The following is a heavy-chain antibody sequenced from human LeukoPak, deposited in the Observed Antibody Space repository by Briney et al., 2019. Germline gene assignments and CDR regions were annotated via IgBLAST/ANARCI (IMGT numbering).Heavy chain of an antibody. V-gene: IGHV4-34*01. Sequence: PSETLSLTCAVYGGSFSGYYWTWIRQPPGKGLEWIGEINHSGNTNYNPSLKSRVTISVDTSKNQFSLRLNSLTAADTAVYYCARGLPLDDYSDYRDGFDFWGQGTMVTVSS. CDR1: GGSFSGYY. J-gene: IGHJ3*01. CDR3: ARGLPLDDYSDYRDGFDF. D-gene: IGHD4-11*01. CDR2: INHSGNT.